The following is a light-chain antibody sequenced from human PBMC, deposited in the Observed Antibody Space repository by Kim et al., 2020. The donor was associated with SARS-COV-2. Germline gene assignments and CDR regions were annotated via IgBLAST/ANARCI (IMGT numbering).Light chain of an antibody. J-gene: IGKJ1*01. CDR1: QYISTY. V-gene: IGKV1-17*03. CDR2: DAS. CDR3: LQHNRYPWT. Sequence: ASVGDRVTITCRASQYISTYVAWIQQKPGKGPKRLIYDASRVQSGVPSRFSGSGSGTEFTLTISSLQPEDFATYYCLQHNRYPWTFGQGTKVDNK.